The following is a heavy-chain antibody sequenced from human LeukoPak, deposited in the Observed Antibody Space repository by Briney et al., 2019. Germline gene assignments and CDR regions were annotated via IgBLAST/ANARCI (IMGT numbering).Heavy chain of an antibody. CDR2: IYSGGST. D-gene: IGHD3-22*01. CDR1: GFTVSSNY. CDR3: ASSYDSSGYYPDY. V-gene: IGHV3-53*01. Sequence: GGSLRLSCAASGFTVSSNYMSWVRQAPGKGLEWVSVIYSGGSTYYADSVKGRFTISRDNSKNTLCLQMNSLRAEDTAVYYCASSYDSSGYYPDYWGQGTLVTVSS. J-gene: IGHJ4*02.